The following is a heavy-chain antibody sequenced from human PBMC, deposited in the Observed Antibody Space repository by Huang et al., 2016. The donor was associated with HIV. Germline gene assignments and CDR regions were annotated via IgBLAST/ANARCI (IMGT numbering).Heavy chain of an antibody. Sequence: EVQLVQSGAVVKKPGESLQISCKGSGYRFTNYWIGWVRWVPGKGLEGMGISYPGDSDTKYSPSFQGQVTISADKSVSTAYLQWSRLKASDSAVYYCARPLLGYSNGYYFDNWGQGTLVTVSS. V-gene: IGHV5-51*03. CDR2: SYPGDSDT. J-gene: IGHJ4*02. D-gene: IGHD5-18*01. CDR3: ARPLLGYSNGYYFDN. CDR1: GYRFTNYW.